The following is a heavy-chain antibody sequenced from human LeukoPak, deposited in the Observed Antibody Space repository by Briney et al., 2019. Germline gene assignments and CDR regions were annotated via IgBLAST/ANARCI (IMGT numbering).Heavy chain of an antibody. CDR2: IYHSGST. Sequence: SETLSLTCAVSGGSISSGGYSWGWIRQPPGKGREWIVYIYHSGSTYYNPSRESQFTISVDRSKNQFSLKLSSVTAADTAVYYCARGEMATILALDYWGQGTLVTVSS. CDR3: ARGEMATILALDY. D-gene: IGHD5-24*01. CDR1: GGSISSGGYS. J-gene: IGHJ4*02. V-gene: IGHV4-30-2*01.